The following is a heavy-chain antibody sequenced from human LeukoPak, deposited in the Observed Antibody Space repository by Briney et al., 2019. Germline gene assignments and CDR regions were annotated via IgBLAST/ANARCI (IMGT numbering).Heavy chain of an antibody. V-gene: IGHV3-9*03. CDR1: GFTFDDYA. J-gene: IGHJ4*02. D-gene: IGHD1-1*01. CDR3: ASQLDAAAAPIDY. CDR2: ISWNSGRV. Sequence: PGRSLRLSCAASGFTFDDYAMHWVRQAPGKGLEWVSSISWNSGRVGYADSVKGRFTISRDNAKNSLYLQMNSLRVEDMALYYCASQLDAAAAPIDYWGQGTLVTVSS.